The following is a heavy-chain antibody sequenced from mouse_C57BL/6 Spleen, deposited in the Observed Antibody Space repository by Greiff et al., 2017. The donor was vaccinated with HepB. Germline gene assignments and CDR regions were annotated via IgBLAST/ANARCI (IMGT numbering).Heavy chain of an antibody. CDR1: GYTFTSYW. CDR2: IHPNSGST. CDR3: ARSVARRGYFDV. J-gene: IGHJ1*03. Sequence: VQLQQPGAELVKPGASVKLSCKASGYTFTSYWMHWVKQRPGQGLEWIGMIHPNSGSTNYNEKFKSKATLTVDKSSSTAYMQLSSLTSEDSAVYYCARSVARRGYFDVWGTGTTFTVSS. V-gene: IGHV1-64*01.